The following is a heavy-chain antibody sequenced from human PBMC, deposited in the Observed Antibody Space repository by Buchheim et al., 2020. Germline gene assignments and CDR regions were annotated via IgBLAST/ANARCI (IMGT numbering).Heavy chain of an antibody. CDR3: ARQNVVPAARSRLCWFDP. Sequence: QVQLQESGPGLVKPSQTLSLTCTVSGGSISSGGYYWSWIRQHPGKGLEWIGYIYYSGSTYYNPSLQIRVTISVDTSKKQFSLKLSSVTAADTAVYYCARQNVVPAARSRLCWFDPWGQGTL. J-gene: IGHJ5*02. D-gene: IGHD2-2*01. CDR1: GGSISSGGYY. CDR2: IYYSGST. V-gene: IGHV4-31*03.